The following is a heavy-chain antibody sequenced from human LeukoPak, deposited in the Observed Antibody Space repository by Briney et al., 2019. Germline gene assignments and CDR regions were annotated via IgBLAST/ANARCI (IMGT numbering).Heavy chain of an antibody. V-gene: IGHV4-59*01. CDR1: GITFSSYS. CDR3: ARGRVSSSTWHSTYCNYLYMDV. D-gene: IGHD5-24*01. CDR2: VDHTGIT. J-gene: IGHJ6*03. Sequence: GSLRLSCVASGITFSSYSMNWVRQPPGKGLEWIGYVDHTGITNFSPSLNGRVSISRDTTKNLFSLRVRSVTAADTAVYFCARGRVSSSTWHSTYCNYLYMDVWGKGTTVTVSS.